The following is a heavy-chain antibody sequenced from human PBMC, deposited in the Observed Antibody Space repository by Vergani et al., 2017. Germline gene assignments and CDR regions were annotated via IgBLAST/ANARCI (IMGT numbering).Heavy chain of an antibody. D-gene: IGHD1-1*01. CDR1: GGSISSGDYY. CDR2: ISTGGST. Sequence: QVQLRESGPGLVKSSQTLFLICTVSGGSISSGDYYWSWIRQPAGKGLEWIGRISTGGSTSYNPSLKSRVAVSMDTSKNQFSLRLNFMTAADTALYYCARHTTYTDSWGQGTLVTVSS. V-gene: IGHV4-61*02. J-gene: IGHJ4*02. CDR3: ARHTTYTDS.